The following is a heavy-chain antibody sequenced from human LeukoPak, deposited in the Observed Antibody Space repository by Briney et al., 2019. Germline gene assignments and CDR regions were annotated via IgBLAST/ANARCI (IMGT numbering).Heavy chain of an antibody. J-gene: IGHJ4*02. V-gene: IGHV3-15*01. D-gene: IGHD3-22*01. CDR1: GFTVSNVW. Sequence: PGGSLRLSCAASGFTVSNVWMSWVRQAPGKGLEWVGHIKSKTDGGTKDYDAPVKGRCTISRDDSKNKLYLQMNRLKTEDTAGYYCTTVYYYDSSGYYYPDYWGQGTLVTVSS. CDR2: IKSKTDGGTK. CDR3: TTVYYYDSSGYYYPDY.